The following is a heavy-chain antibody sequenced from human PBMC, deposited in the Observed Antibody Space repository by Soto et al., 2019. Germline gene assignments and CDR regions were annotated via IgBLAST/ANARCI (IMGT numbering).Heavy chain of an antibody. V-gene: IGHV4-34*01. CDR3: AREMGYCSSTSCSRVFDY. Sequence: SETLSLTCAVYGGSFSGYYWSWIRQPPGKGLEWIGEINHSGSTNYNPSLKSRVTISVDTSKNQFSLKLSSVTAADTAVYYCAREMGYCSSTSCSRVFDYWGQGTLVTVSS. CDR2: INHSGST. CDR1: GGSFSGYY. J-gene: IGHJ4*02. D-gene: IGHD2-2*01.